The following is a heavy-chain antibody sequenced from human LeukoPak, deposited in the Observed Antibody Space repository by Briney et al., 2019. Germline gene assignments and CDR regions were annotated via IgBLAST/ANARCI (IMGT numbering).Heavy chain of an antibody. J-gene: IGHJ4*02. CDR2: ISGSGGST. CDR1: GFTFSSYA. D-gene: IGHD6-19*01. V-gene: IGHV3-23*01. CDR3: AKISGGHSSGWLYFDY. Sequence: GGSLRLSCAASGFTFSSYAMSWVRQAPGKGLEWVSAISGSGGSTYYADSVKGRFTISRDNSKNTLYLQMNGLRAEDTAVYYCAKISGGHSSGWLYFDYWGQGTLVTVSS.